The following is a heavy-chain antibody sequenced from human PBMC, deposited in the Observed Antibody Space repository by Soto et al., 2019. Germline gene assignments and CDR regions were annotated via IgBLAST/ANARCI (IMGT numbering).Heavy chain of an antibody. CDR3: ARVGYSGSYYGYFDY. V-gene: IGHV3-33*01. CDR1: GFTFSSYG. J-gene: IGHJ4*02. Sequence: QVQLVESGGGVVQPGRSLRLSCAASGFTFSSYGMHWVRQAPGKGLEWVAVIWYDGSNKYYADSVKGRFTISRDNSKNTLYLQMNSLRAEDTAVYYCARVGYSGSYYGYFDYWGQGTLVTVSS. D-gene: IGHD1-26*01. CDR2: IWYDGSNK.